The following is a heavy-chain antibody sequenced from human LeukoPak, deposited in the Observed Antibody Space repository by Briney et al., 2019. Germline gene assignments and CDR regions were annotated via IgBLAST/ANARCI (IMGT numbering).Heavy chain of an antibody. V-gene: IGHV3-23*01. D-gene: IGHD3-10*01. CDR2: ISGSGGST. J-gene: IGHJ4*02. CDR1: GFTFSSYW. CDR3: AKHFTRSRTALDY. Sequence: GGSLRLSCAASGFTFSSYWMNWARQAPGKGLEWVSAISGSGGSTYYADSVKGRFTISRDNSKNTLYLQMNSLRAEDTAVYYCAKHFTRSRTALDYWGQGTLVTVSS.